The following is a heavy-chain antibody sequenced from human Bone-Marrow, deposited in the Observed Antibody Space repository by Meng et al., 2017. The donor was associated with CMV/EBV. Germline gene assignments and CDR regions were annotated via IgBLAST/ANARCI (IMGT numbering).Heavy chain of an antibody. J-gene: IGHJ4*02. D-gene: IGHD2-2*01. CDR2: ISGSGGST. CDR3: AKGEGIVVVPAANDY. CDR1: GFTFSSYA. Sequence: GESLKISCAASGFTFSSYAMSWVRQAPGKGLEWVSAISGSGGSTYYADSVKGRFTISRDNSKNTLYLQMNSLRAEDTAVYYCAKGEGIVVVPAANDYWGQGTLVTVSS. V-gene: IGHV3-23*01.